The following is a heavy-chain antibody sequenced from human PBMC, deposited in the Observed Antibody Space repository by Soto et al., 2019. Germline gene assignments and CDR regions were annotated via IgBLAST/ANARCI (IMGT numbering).Heavy chain of an antibody. J-gene: IGHJ5*02. Sequence: ASVKVSCKASGYTFTSYGISWVRQAPGQGREWMGWISAYNGNTNYAQKLQGRVTMTTDTSTSTAYMELRNLRSDDTAVYYCARWRGTGRYNWFDPWGQGTLVTVSS. D-gene: IGHD3-3*01. CDR1: GYTFTSYG. V-gene: IGHV1-18*04. CDR3: ARWRGTGRYNWFDP. CDR2: ISAYNGNT.